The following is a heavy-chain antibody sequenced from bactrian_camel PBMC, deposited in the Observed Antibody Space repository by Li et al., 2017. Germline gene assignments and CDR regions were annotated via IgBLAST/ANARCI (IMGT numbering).Heavy chain of an antibody. CDR1: GDISSRNC. V-gene: IGHV3S53*01. CDR3: AANPGVFRPLAQELYNN. CDR2: ISLIDKA. D-gene: IGHD3*01. Sequence: HVQLVESGGGSVQAGGSLRLSCVASGDISSRNCMGGLRQAPGKEREGVAAIISLIDKAKYADSVKDRFTILQDKAKNEVYLQMYNLKPEDTAMYYCAANPGVFRPLAQELYNNWGRGTQVTVS. J-gene: IGHJ4*01.